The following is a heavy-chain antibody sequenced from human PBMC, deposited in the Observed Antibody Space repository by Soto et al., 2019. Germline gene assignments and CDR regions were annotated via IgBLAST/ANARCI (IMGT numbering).Heavy chain of an antibody. CDR2: ISGSGGST. V-gene: IGHV3-23*01. D-gene: IGHD3-9*01. CDR1: GFTFSSYA. J-gene: IGHJ6*02. Sequence: EVQLLESGGGLVQPGGSLRLSCAASGFTFSSYAMSWVRQAPGKGLEWVSAISGSGGSTYYADSVKGRFTISRDNAKNSLYLQMNSLRAEDTAVYYCAREGKGSEDYDIGMDVWGQGTTVTVSS. CDR3: AREGKGSEDYDIGMDV.